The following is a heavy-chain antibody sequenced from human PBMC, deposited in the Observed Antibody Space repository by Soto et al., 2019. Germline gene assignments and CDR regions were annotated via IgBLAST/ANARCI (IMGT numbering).Heavy chain of an antibody. CDR2: ISYDGSNK. J-gene: IGHJ4*02. D-gene: IGHD2-2*01. V-gene: IGHV3-30*18. CDR3: AKDLLIMLLVVPAAGVFDY. CDR1: GFTFSSYG. Sequence: QVQLVESGGGVVQPGRSLRLSCAASGFTFSSYGMHWVRQAPGKGLEWVAVISYDGSNKYYADSVKGRFTISRDNSKNTLYLQMNSLRAEDTAVYYCAKDLLIMLLVVPAAGVFDYWGQGTLVTVSS.